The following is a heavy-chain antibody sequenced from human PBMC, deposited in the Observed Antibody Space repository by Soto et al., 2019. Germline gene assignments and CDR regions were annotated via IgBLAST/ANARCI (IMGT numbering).Heavy chain of an antibody. CDR2: IIPIFGTV. J-gene: IGHJ2*01. CDR1: GGTFSNYP. CDR3: ARGNHRWLQLWYFDL. V-gene: IGHV1-69*12. Sequence: QVQLVQSGAEVKKPGSSVKVSCKASGGTFSNYPVSWVRQAPGQGLEWMGGIIPIFGTVNYAQKFQGRLTITADESPSTAYMELSSLRSEDTAVYYCARGNHRWLQLWYFDLWGRGTLVTDSS. D-gene: IGHD5-12*01.